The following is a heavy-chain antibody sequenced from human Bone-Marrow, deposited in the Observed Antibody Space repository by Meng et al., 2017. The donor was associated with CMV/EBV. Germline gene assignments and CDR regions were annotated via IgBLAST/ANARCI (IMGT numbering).Heavy chain of an antibody. J-gene: IGHJ4*02. V-gene: IGHV5-51*03. D-gene: IGHD2-2*01. Sequence: GESLTISCKGSGYSFTSYWIGWVRQMPGKGLEWMGIIYPGDSDTRYSPSVQVQVTISADKSISTAYLQWSSLKASDTAMYYCARGRIVPASIGVDNFDYWGQGTLVTVSS. CDR3: ARGRIVPASIGVDNFDY. CDR2: IYPGDSDT. CDR1: GYSFTSYW.